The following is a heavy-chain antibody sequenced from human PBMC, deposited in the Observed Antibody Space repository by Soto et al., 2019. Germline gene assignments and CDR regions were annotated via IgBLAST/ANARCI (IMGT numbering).Heavy chain of an antibody. D-gene: IGHD4-17*01. Sequence: SVKVSCKASGGTFSSYAITWVRQAPGQGLEWMGGIIPIFGTANYAQKYQGRVTITADESTSTAYMELSSLRSEDTAVYYCASDWHPIFGDYAGIFDPWGQGTLVTVSS. J-gene: IGHJ5*01. V-gene: IGHV1-69*13. CDR3: ASDWHPIFGDYAGIFDP. CDR2: IIPIFGTA. CDR1: GGTFSSYA.